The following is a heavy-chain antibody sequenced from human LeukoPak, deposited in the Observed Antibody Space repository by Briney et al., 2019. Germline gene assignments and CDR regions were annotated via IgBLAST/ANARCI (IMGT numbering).Heavy chain of an antibody. CDR2: ISWDSGNM. D-gene: IGHD1-26*01. CDR3: IKDMGFDLLKDAFDV. Sequence: PGGSLILSCAGAGFSLDDYAMHWVRQPPGKGLEWVSSISWDSGNMAYADSVKGRFTISRDNAKNSLFLQMNSLRAEDTALYYCIKDMGFDLLKDAFDVWGQGTMVTVSS. V-gene: IGHV3-9*01. CDR1: GFSLDDYA. J-gene: IGHJ3*01.